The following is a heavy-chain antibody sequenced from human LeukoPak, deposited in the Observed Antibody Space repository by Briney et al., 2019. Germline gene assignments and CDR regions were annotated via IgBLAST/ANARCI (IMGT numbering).Heavy chain of an antibody. D-gene: IGHD3-22*01. V-gene: IGHV1-18*01. CDR1: GYTFTSYG. CDR2: ISAYNGNT. J-gene: IGHJ4*02. Sequence: GASVKVSCKASGYTFTSYGISWLRQPPAQGLDGMGWISAYNGNTNSAQKLQGRVTMTTDTSTSTAYMELRSLRSDDTAVYYCARDPRAGYYSDYWGQGNLVTVSS. CDR3: ARDPRAGYYSDY.